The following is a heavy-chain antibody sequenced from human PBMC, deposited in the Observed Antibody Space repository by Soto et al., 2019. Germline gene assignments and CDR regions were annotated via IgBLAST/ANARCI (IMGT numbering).Heavy chain of an antibody. CDR1: GVSISTYY. V-gene: IGHV4-4*07. CDR3: AREGGAGRYLDY. D-gene: IGHD6-13*01. J-gene: IGHJ4*02. CDR2: ISIAGGT. Sequence: SETLSLTCSVSGVSISTYYWSLIRQSAGKGLEWIGRISIAGGTNYSPSLASRVTMSLDTSENQLSVKMRSVTAADTAVYYCAREGGAGRYLDYWGQGTLVT.